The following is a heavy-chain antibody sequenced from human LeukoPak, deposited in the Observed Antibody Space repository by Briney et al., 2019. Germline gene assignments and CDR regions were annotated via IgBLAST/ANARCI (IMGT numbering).Heavy chain of an antibody. CDR1: GYTFTSYY. D-gene: IGHD4-17*01. CDR2: INPSGGST. Sequence: ASVKVSCKASGYTFTSYYMHWVRQAPGQGLEWMGIINPSGGSTSYAQKFQGRVTMTRDTSTSTVYMELSSLRSEDTAVYYCARGAEHDYGDYASPLRVFDYWGQGTLVTVSS. J-gene: IGHJ4*02. CDR3: ARGAEHDYGDYASPLRVFDY. V-gene: IGHV1-46*01.